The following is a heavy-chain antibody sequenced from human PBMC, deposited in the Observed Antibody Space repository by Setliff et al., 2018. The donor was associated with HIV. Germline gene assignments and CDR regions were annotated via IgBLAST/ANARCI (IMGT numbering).Heavy chain of an antibody. D-gene: IGHD5-12*01. CDR1: GGSFTSYT. V-gene: IGHV1-69*04. Sequence: SVKVSCKASGGSFTSYTFSWVRQAPGQGLEWMGRIIPIVTIAHYAEQFVGRVTITADKSTSTTYMEVSSLRSEDTAVYYCARDPHIVATDGYMDVWGKGTTVTVSS. CDR2: IIPIVTIA. CDR3: ARDPHIVATDGYMDV. J-gene: IGHJ6*03.